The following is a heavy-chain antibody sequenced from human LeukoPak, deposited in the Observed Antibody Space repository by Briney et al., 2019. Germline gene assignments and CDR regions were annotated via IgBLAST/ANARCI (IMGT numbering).Heavy chain of an antibody. CDR1: GFTFTSYA. Sequence: GGSLRLSCSASGFTFTSYAMHWVRQAPGQRLEWMGWINAGNGNTKYSQKFQGRVTITRDTSASTAYMEPSSLRSEDTAVYYCASPTIVATTDDAFDIWGQGTMVTVSS. D-gene: IGHD5-12*01. V-gene: IGHV1-3*01. J-gene: IGHJ3*02. CDR3: ASPTIVATTDDAFDI. CDR2: INAGNGNT.